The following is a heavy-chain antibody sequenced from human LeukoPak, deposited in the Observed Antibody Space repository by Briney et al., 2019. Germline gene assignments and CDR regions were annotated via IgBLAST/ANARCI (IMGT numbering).Heavy chain of an antibody. CDR3: ARESFSGSGGLNWFAP. CDR1: GYTFTGYY. CDR2: LNPDTGST. D-gene: IGHD3-10*01. V-gene: IGHV1-2*02. J-gene: IGHJ5*02. Sequence: ASVQVSCKASGYTFTGYYIHWVRQAPGQGLEWMGGLNPDTGSTNYAQKFQARVIMTRDTSINTAYKELRRLRYDDTAMYFCARESFSGSGGLNWFAPWGQGTLVTVSA.